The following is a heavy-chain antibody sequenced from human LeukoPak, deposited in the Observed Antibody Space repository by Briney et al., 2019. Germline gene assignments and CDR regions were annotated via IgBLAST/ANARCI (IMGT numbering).Heavy chain of an antibody. Sequence: ASVKVSCKASGYTFTGYYMHWVRQAPGQGLEWIGRINPNSGGTNYAQKFQGRVTMTRDTSTSTAYMKLSRLRSDDTAVYYCARGVRGDYWFDPWGQGTLVTVSS. CDR3: ARGVRGDYWFDP. CDR2: INPNSGGT. D-gene: IGHD3-10*01. CDR1: GYTFTGYY. J-gene: IGHJ5*02. V-gene: IGHV1-2*06.